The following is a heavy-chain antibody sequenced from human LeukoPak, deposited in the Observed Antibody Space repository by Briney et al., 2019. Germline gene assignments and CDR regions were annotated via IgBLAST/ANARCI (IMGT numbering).Heavy chain of an antibody. D-gene: IGHD2-15*01. CDR2: IYTSGST. J-gene: IGHJ4*02. V-gene: IGHV4-4*07. CDR1: GGTISSYY. Sequence: TSETLSLTCTVSGGTISSYYWTWIRQPAGKGLEWIGRIYTSGSTNYNPSLKSRVTISVDTSKNQFSLKLSSVTAADTAVYYCARDLICSGGSCGFDYWGQGTLVTVSS. CDR3: ARDLICSGGSCGFDY.